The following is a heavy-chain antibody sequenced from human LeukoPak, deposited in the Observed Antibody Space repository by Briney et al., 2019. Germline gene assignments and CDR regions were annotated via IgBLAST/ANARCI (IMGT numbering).Heavy chain of an antibody. CDR3: ARDMLAAAGTIDY. D-gene: IGHD6-13*01. Sequence: GGSLRLSCAASGFTFSSYVMTWVRQAPGKGLEWVSYISSSSSTIYYADSVKGRFTISRDNAKNSLYLQMNSLRAEDTAVYYCARDMLAAAGTIDYWGQGTLVTVSS. CDR2: ISSSSSTI. J-gene: IGHJ4*02. CDR1: GFTFSSYV. V-gene: IGHV3-48*01.